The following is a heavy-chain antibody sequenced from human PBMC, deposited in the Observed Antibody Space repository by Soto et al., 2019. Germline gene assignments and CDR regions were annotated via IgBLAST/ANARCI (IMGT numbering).Heavy chain of an antibody. CDR2: IYYSGST. Sequence: PSETLSLTCTVAGGSISSSSYYWGWIRQPPGKGLEWIGSIYYSGSTYYNPSLKSRVTISVDTSKNQFSLKLSSVTAADTAVYYCATDSSSYFDYWGQGTLVTVSS. J-gene: IGHJ4*02. CDR3: ATDSSSYFDY. CDR1: GGSISSSSYY. D-gene: IGHD6-6*01. V-gene: IGHV4-39*01.